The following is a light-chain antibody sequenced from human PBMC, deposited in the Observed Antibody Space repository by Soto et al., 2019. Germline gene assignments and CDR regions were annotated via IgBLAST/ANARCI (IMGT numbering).Light chain of an antibody. J-gene: IGKJ5*01. Sequence: EIVLTQSPGTLSLSPGERATLSCGASQTVTNDYLAWYQQKDGQAPRLLIYDASTRAAGIPDRFSGSGSGPEYTLTISRLEPEDFAVYSCQQYGFSPISFGQGTRLEIK. V-gene: IGKV3-20*01. CDR2: DAS. CDR3: QQYGFSPIS. CDR1: QTVTNDY.